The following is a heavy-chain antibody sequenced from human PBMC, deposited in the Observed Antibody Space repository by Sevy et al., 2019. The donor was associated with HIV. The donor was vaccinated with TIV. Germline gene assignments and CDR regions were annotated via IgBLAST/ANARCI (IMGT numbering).Heavy chain of an antibody. J-gene: IGHJ4*02. Sequence: GGCLRLSCAASGFTFSSYSMNWVRQAPGKGLEWVSSISASGSDTYYADSMKGRFTISRDNAKNSLSLQMNSLRAEDTAVYYCARLSSGWSFDYWGQGALVTVSS. D-gene: IGHD6-19*01. V-gene: IGHV3-21*01. CDR2: ISASGSDT. CDR3: ARLSSGWSFDY. CDR1: GFTFSSYS.